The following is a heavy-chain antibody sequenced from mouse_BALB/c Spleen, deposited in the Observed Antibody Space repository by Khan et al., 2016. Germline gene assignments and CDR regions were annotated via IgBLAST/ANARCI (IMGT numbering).Heavy chain of an antibody. CDR3: ARHYYGGRGNYFDY. D-gene: IGHD1-1*01. CDR1: GYTLTNFG. Sequence: QIQLVQSGPELKKPGETVKISCKASGYTLTNFGMNWMKQAPGKGLKWMGWINTYTGEPTYADDFKGRFAFSLETSVSTAYLQINSLKNEDMATYFCARHYYGGRGNYFDYWGQGTTLTVSS. V-gene: IGHV9-1*02. J-gene: IGHJ2*01. CDR2: INTYTGEP.